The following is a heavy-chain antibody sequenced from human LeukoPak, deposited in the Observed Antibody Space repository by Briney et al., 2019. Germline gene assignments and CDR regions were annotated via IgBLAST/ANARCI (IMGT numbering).Heavy chain of an antibody. CDR1: GGSFSGYY. D-gene: IGHD4-17*01. CDR3: ASESTTVRTFDY. V-gene: IGHV4-34*01. J-gene: IGHJ4*02. Sequence: PSETLSLTCAVYGGSFSGYYWSWIRQPPGKGLEWIGEINHSGSTNYNPSLKSRVTISVDTSKNQFSLKLSSVTAADTAVYYCASESTTVRTFDYWGQGTLVTVSS. CDR2: INHSGST.